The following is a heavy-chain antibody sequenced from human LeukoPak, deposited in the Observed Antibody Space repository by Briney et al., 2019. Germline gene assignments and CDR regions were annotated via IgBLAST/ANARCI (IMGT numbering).Heavy chain of an antibody. Sequence: PGGSLRPSCAASGFTFSDYYMSWIRQAPGKGLEWVSYISSSGSTIYYADSVKGRFTISRDNAKNSLYLQMNSLRAEDTAVYYCARDQYNWNRLDYWGQGTLVTVSS. CDR3: ARDQYNWNRLDY. D-gene: IGHD1-20*01. V-gene: IGHV3-11*01. CDR1: GFTFSDYY. CDR2: ISSSGSTI. J-gene: IGHJ4*02.